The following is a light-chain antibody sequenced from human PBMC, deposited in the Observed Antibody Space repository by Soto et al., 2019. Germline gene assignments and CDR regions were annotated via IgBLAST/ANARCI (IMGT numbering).Light chain of an antibody. CDR3: QTWGSGIHVV. Sequence: QPVLTQSPSASASLGASVKLTCTLSSGHSSYAIAWHQQQPEKGPRYLMRLNSDGSHSKGDGIPDRFSGSSSGAERYLTISSLPSEDEAVYYCQTWGSGIHVVFGGGTKVTVL. V-gene: IGLV4-69*01. CDR2: LNSDGSH. CDR1: SGHSSYA. J-gene: IGLJ2*01.